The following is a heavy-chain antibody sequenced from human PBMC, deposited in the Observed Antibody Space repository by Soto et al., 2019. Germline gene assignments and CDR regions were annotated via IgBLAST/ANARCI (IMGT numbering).Heavy chain of an antibody. V-gene: IGHV1-46*01. CDR2: INPSGGST. CDR1: GYTFTSYY. CDR3: ARPARYCSGGSCSGGMDV. D-gene: IGHD2-15*01. Sequence: GASVKVSCKASGYTFTSYYMHWVRQAPGQGLEWMGIINPSGGSTSYAQKFQGRVTMTRDTSTSTVYMELSSLRSEDTAVYYCARPARYCSGGSCSGGMDVWGQGTTVTVSS. J-gene: IGHJ6*02.